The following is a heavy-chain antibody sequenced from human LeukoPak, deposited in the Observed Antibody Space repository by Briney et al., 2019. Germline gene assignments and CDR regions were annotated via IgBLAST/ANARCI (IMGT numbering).Heavy chain of an antibody. D-gene: IGHD1-26*01. CDR2: ISYDGSNK. CDR1: GFTFSSYA. CDR3: ARRLPGSNPFDS. Sequence: PGGSLRLSCAASGFTFSSYAMHWVRQAPGKGLEWVAVISYDGSNKYYADSVKGRFTISRDNSKNSLYLQMNSLRAEDTAVYYCARRLPGSNPFDSWGQGTLVTVSS. V-gene: IGHV3-30*04. J-gene: IGHJ4*02.